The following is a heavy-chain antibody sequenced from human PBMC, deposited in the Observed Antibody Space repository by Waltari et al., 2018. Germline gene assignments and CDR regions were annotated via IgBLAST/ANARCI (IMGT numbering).Heavy chain of an antibody. CDR2: FDHEDGET. V-gene: IGHV1-24*01. D-gene: IGHD6-13*01. J-gene: IGHJ4*02. Sequence: QVQLEQSGAEVKKPGASVKVSCKVSGYTLSDISMHWVRQAPGKGLEWMGGFDHEDGETIYAQKLQGRVTVTEDTSTDTAYMELSSLRSEDTAVYYCATEVVGYGSNWYFDYWGQGTLVTVSS. CDR3: ATEVVGYGSNWYFDY. CDR1: GYTLSDIS.